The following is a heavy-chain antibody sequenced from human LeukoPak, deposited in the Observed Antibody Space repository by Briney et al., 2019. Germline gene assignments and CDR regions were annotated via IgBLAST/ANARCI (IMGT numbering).Heavy chain of an antibody. V-gene: IGHV4-59*01. CDR3: ARVYYSSSYYYWYFDL. CDR1: GGSIRSYY. CDR2: IYYSGST. D-gene: IGHD6-13*01. Sequence: PSETLSLTCTVSGGSIRSYYWSWIRQPPGKGLEWIGYIYYSGSTNYNPSLKSRVTISVDTSKNQFSLKLSSVTAADTAVYYCARVYYSSSYYYWYFDLWGRGTLVTVSS. J-gene: IGHJ2*01.